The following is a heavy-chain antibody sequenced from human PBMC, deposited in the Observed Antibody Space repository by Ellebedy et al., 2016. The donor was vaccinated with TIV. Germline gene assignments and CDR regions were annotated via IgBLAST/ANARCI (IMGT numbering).Heavy chain of an antibody. Sequence: GGSLRLXXAASGFTFDDYTMHWVRQAPGKGLEWVSLINWAGASTYYADSVKGRFTVSRDNSKNSLYLQMNSLRPEDTALYYCAKSAAVDSPADYWGQGTLVTVSS. J-gene: IGHJ4*02. CDR1: GFTFDDYT. CDR2: INWAGAST. CDR3: AKSAAVDSPADY. D-gene: IGHD6-13*01. V-gene: IGHV3-43*01.